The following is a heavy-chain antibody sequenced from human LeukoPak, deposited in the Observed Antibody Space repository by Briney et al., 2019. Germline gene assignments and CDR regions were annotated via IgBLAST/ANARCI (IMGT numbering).Heavy chain of an antibody. D-gene: IGHD2-21*01. CDR1: GYTFTSYD. CDR2: MNPNSGNT. V-gene: IGHV1-8*01. CDR3: ARGRIGGDPQLGDY. Sequence: ASVKVSCKASGYTFTSYDIKWVRQATGQGLEWMGWMNPNSGNTGYAQKFQGRVTMTRNTSISTAYMELSSLRSEDTAVYYCARGRIGGDPQLGDYWGQGTLATVSS. J-gene: IGHJ4*02.